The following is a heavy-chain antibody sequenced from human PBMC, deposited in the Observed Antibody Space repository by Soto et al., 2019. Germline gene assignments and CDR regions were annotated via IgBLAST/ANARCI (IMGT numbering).Heavy chain of an antibody. J-gene: IGHJ4*02. CDR2: TYYRSKWYN. CDR1: GDSVSSNSAA. CDR3: ARATSPGGYGSGSYPYYFDY. D-gene: IGHD3-10*01. Sequence: PSQTLSLTCAISGDSVSSNSAAWNWIRQSPSRGLEWLGRTYYRSKWYNDYAVSVKSRITINPDTSKNQFSLQLNSVTPEDTAVYYCARATSPGGYGSGSYPYYFDYWGQGTLVTVSS. V-gene: IGHV6-1*01.